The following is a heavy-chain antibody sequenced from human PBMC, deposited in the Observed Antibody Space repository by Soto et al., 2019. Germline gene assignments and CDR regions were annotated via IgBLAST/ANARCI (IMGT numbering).Heavy chain of an antibody. CDR2: ISSSSRNI. D-gene: IGHD5-18*01. CDR1: GFTFSYYS. V-gene: IGHV3-48*02. CDR3: ARAGGGYNYGNKAFDI. Sequence: GSLRLSCAASGFTFSYYSMNWVRQAPGKGLEWVSFISSSSRNIYYADSVKGRFTISRDNAKSSLFLQMNSLRDEDTAVYYCARAGGGYNYGNKAFDIWGQGTMVTVSS. J-gene: IGHJ3*02.